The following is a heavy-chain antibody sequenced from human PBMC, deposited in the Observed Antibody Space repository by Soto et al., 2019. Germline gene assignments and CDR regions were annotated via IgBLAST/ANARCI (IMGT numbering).Heavy chain of an antibody. CDR1: GGSFSGYY. D-gene: IGHD2-2*01. V-gene: IGHV4-34*01. CDR2: INHSGST. Sequence: SETLSLTCAVYGGSFSGYYWSWIRQPPGKGLEWIGEINHSGSTNYNPSLKSRVTISVDTSKNQFSLKLNSVTAADTAVYFCARGRPPPRYCSSSSCYDGTPFAPWGQGTLVTVS. CDR3: ARGRPPPRYCSSSSCYDGTPFAP. J-gene: IGHJ5*02.